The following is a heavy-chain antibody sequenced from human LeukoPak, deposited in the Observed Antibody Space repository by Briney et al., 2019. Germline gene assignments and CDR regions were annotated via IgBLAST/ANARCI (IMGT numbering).Heavy chain of an antibody. CDR3: ARAIETFDY. V-gene: IGHV3-74*01. J-gene: IGHJ4*02. CDR1: GLTFSRYW. CDR2: INSDGEST. Sequence: GGSLRLSCAASGLTFSRYWMRWVRQAPGKGLVWVSRINSDGESTAYADSVKGRFIISRDNAKNTLYLQMNSLRAEDTAVYYCARAIETFDYWGQGTLVTVFS.